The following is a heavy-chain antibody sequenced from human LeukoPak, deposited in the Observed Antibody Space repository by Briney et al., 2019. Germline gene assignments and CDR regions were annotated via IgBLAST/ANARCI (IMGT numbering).Heavy chain of an antibody. CDR3: VRKRHGSGMTSFDY. J-gene: IGHJ4*02. CDR2: LYWNDDK. V-gene: IGHV2-5*01. Sequence: SGPTLVNPPQTLTLTCTFSGFSLSTSGMGMGWIRQPPGKALEWLTLLYWNDDKRYSPSLKSRLTLTKDTSRNQVVLTMTNMDPVDTATYYCVRKRHGSGMTSFDYWGQGTLVTVSP. CDR1: GFSLSTSGMG.